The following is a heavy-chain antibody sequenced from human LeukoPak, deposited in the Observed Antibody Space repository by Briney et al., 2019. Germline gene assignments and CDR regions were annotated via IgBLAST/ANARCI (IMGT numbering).Heavy chain of an antibody. CDR3: AITLEDYYYGMDV. CDR1: GFTFGTYA. Sequence: GGSLRLSCAAAGFTFGTYAMSWVRQAPGKGLEWVSGISANGGGTYFADSVKGRFTISRDNSKNTLYLQMNSLRAEDTAVYYCAITLEDYYYGMDVWGQGTTVTVSS. CDR2: ISANGGGT. V-gene: IGHV3-23*01. J-gene: IGHJ6*02.